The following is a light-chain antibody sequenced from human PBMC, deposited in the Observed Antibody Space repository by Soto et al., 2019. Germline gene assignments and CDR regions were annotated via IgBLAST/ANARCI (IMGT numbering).Light chain of an antibody. CDR3: QQYGSSTLT. CDR2: GAS. V-gene: IGKV3-20*01. CDR1: QSVSSSY. Sequence: EIVLTQSPGTLSLSPGERATLSCRASQSVSSSYLAWYQQKPGQAPRLLIYGASSRATGIPDRFSGSGSGTDFTITISSLEPEAFEVYYYQQYGSSTLTFGQGTKVEIK. J-gene: IGKJ1*01.